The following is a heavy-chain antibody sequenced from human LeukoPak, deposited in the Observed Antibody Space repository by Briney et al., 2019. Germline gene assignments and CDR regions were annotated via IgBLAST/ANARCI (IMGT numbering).Heavy chain of an antibody. D-gene: IGHD6-6*01. CDR3: ARDHNSSSQYYYYYMDV. V-gene: IGHV3-21*01. Sequence: NPGGSLRLSCAASGFTFSSYSMNWVRQAPGKGLEWVSSISSSSSYIYYADSVKGRFTISRDNAKNSLYLQMNSLRAEDTAVYYCARDHNSSSQYYYYYMDVWGKGTTVTVSS. CDR2: ISSSSSYI. CDR1: GFTFSSYS. J-gene: IGHJ6*03.